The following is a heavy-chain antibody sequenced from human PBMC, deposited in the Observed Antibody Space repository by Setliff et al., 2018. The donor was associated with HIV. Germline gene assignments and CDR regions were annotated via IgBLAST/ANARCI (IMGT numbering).Heavy chain of an antibody. V-gene: IGHV4-39*01. CDR2: VYYRGRT. CDR1: GGSFSGYY. D-gene: IGHD3-3*01. Sequence: SETLSLTCAVYGGSFSGYYWGWVRQTPGGGLEWIGSVYYRGRTYYNPSLKSRVTISVDTSKNQLSLRLTSMAAADTAMYYCARSQPDTIFGVVTFDCWGQGKMVTVS. CDR3: ARSQPDTIFGVVTFDC. J-gene: IGHJ4*02.